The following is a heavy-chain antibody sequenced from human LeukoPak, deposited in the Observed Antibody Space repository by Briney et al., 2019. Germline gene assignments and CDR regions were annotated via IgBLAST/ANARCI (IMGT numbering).Heavy chain of an antibody. CDR3: AKDLAGGLFHRYSYGHADWFDP. D-gene: IGHD5-18*01. V-gene: IGHV3-23*01. CDR2: ISGSGGST. Sequence: GGSLRLSCAASGFTFSSYAMSWVRQAPGKGLEWVSAISGSGGSTYYADSVKGRFTISRDNSKNTLYLQMNSLRAEDTAVYYCAKDLAGGLFHRYSYGHADWFDPWGQGTLVTVSS. J-gene: IGHJ5*02. CDR1: GFTFSSYA.